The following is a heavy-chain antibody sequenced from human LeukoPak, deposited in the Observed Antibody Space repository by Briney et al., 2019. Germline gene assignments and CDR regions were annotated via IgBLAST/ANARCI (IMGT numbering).Heavy chain of an antibody. Sequence: GGSLRLSCAASGFTFSSYSMNWVRQAPGKGLEWVSSISSSSSYIYYADSVKGRFTISRDNAKNSLYLQMNSLRAEDTAVYYCARDGVITFGGVIAPRGQGTMVTVSS. CDR1: GFTFSSYS. J-gene: IGHJ3*01. D-gene: IGHD3-16*02. CDR3: ARDGVITFGGVIAP. V-gene: IGHV3-21*01. CDR2: ISSSSSYI.